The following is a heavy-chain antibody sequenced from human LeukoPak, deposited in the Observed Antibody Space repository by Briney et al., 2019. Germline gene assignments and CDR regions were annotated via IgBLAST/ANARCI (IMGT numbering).Heavy chain of an antibody. CDR3: ARGRLLWFGELSHFDY. J-gene: IGHJ4*02. D-gene: IGHD3-10*01. CDR1: GFIFSSYG. Sequence: GGSLRLSCAASGFIFSSYGMHWVRQAPGKGLEWVSFIRYDGSNKYYADSVKGRFTISRDNSKNTLYLQMNSLRAEDTAVYYCARGRLLWFGELSHFDYWGQGTLVTVSS. CDR2: IRYDGSNK. V-gene: IGHV3-30*02.